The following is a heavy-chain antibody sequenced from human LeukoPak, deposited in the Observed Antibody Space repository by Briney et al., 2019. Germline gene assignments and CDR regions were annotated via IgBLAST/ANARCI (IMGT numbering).Heavy chain of an antibody. D-gene: IGHD6-13*01. CDR3: ARDSLGLSRRWYRENTFDI. CDR1: GYSFTTYG. CDR2: ISGYNGAT. V-gene: IGHV1-18*01. J-gene: IGHJ3*02. Sequence: ASVKVSCKASGYSFTTYGINWVRQAPGQGLEWMGWISGYNGATNYAQNFQGRVTMTTDTSTSTAYMELRSLRSDETAVYYCARDSLGLSRRWYRENTFDIWGQGTLVTVSS.